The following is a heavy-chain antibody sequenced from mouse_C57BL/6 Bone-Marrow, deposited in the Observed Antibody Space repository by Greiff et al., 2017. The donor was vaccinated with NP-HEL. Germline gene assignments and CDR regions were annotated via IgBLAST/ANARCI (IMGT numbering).Heavy chain of an antibody. CDR1: GYTFTDYY. D-gene: IGHD1-1*01. Sequence: QVQLQQSGPELVKPGASVKISCKASGYTFTDYYINWVKQRPGQGLEWIGWIFPGSGSTYYNEKFKGKATLTVDKSSSTAYMLLSSLTSEDSAVYFCARDHYYGSSYDWYFDVWGTGTTVTVSS. V-gene: IGHV1-75*01. J-gene: IGHJ1*03. CDR2: IFPGSGST. CDR3: ARDHYYGSSYDWYFDV.